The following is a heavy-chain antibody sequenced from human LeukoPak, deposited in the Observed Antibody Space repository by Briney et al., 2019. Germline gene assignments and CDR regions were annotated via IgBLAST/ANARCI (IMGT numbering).Heavy chain of an antibody. CDR2: IYYSGST. D-gene: IGHD1-14*01. CDR1: GGSISSGDYY. Sequence: SQTLSLTCTVSGGSISSGDYYWSWIRQPPGKGLEWIGYIYYSGSTYYNPSLKSRVTISVDTSKNQFSLKLSSVTAADTAVYYCVRDGDQMYEVYDYWGQGTLVTVSS. CDR3: VRDGDQMYEVYDY. J-gene: IGHJ4*02. V-gene: IGHV4-30-4*08.